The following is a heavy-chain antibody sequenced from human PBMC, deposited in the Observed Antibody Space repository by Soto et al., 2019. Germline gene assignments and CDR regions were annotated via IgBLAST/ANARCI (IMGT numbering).Heavy chain of an antibody. D-gene: IGHD6-13*01. CDR1: GYTFNKYG. CDR2: ISAYNYYT. Sequence: QAQLVQSGGEVKRPGASVKVSCKASGYTFNKYGFNWVRQAPGQGLEWMGRISAYNYYTNFAQKFQGRVTLTTDASTNTAYMELKILRSDATAIYYCARGRGVVVPAGTPDAFDVWGQGTMVTVSS. CDR3: ARGRGVVVPAGTPDAFDV. V-gene: IGHV1-18*01. J-gene: IGHJ3*01.